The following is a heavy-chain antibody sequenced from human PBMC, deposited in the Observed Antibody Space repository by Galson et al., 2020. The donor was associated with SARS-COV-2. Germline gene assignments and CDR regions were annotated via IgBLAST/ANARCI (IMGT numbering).Heavy chain of an antibody. J-gene: IGHJ3*02. Sequence: SETLSLTCTVSGGSISSGGYYWSWIRQHPGKGLEWIGHIYYSGSTYYNPSLKSRVTISVDTSKNQFSLKLSSVTAADTAVYYCARVKSRITMIVVVDAFDIWGQGTMVTVSS. D-gene: IGHD3-22*01. CDR3: ARVKSRITMIVVVDAFDI. CDR1: GGSISSGGYY. V-gene: IGHV4-31*03. CDR2: IYYSGST.